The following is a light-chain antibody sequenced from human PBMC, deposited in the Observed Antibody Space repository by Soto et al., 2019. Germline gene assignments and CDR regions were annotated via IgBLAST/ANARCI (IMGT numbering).Light chain of an antibody. CDR3: QKYNSAPLT. CDR2: AAS. CDR1: QGISNY. J-gene: IGKJ1*01. Sequence: DIQMTQSPSSLSASVGGRVTITCRASQGISNYLAWYQQKPGKVPKLLIYAASTLQSGVPSRFSGSGSGTDFTLTISCLQPEDVATYYCQKYNSAPLTFGQVTTVEIK. V-gene: IGKV1-27*01.